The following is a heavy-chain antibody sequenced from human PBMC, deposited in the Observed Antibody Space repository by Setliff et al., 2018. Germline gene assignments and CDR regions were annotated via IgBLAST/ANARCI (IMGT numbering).Heavy chain of an antibody. Sequence: SETLSLACTVSGDSISGDYWSWIRQPPGKGLEWIGFIHYSGSTNYNPSLKSRVTISLDTPKNQFSLRLSSVTAADTAVYYCARTRYGLGGRPYWGQGTLVTVS. D-gene: IGHD2-15*01. J-gene: IGHJ4*02. CDR2: IHYSGST. V-gene: IGHV4-59*01. CDR3: ARTRYGLGGRPY. CDR1: GDSISGDY.